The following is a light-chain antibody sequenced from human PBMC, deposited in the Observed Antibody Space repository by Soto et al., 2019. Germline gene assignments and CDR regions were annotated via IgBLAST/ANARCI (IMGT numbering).Light chain of an antibody. V-gene: IGKV3-15*01. Sequence: EIEMTQSPATLSVSPGERATLSCRASQSVSSNLAWYQQKPGQAPSLLIYGASTRATGIPARFSGSGSGTDFTLTISSLQSEDFAVYYCQQYNNWPRTFGQGTKVEIK. J-gene: IGKJ1*01. CDR2: GAS. CDR3: QQYNNWPRT. CDR1: QSVSSN.